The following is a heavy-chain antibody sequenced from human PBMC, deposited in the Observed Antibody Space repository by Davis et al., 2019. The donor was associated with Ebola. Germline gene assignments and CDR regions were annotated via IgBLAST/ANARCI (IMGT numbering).Heavy chain of an antibody. CDR2: ISYDGSNK. D-gene: IGHD2-21*02. J-gene: IGHJ4*02. CDR1: GFTFSSYG. Sequence: GESLKISCAASGFTFSSYGMHWVRQAPGKGLEWVAVISYDGSNKYYADSVKGRFTISRDNSKNMLYLQMNSLRAEDTAVYYCAMPDCSGGDCFSVYIKSWGQGTLVTVSS. V-gene: IGHV3-30*03. CDR3: AMPDCSGGDCFSVYIKS.